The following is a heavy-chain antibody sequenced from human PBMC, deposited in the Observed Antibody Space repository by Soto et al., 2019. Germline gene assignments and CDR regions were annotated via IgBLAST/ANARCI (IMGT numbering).Heavy chain of an antibody. CDR2: IYHSGTT. J-gene: IGHJ4*02. V-gene: IGHV4-61*01. CDR1: GGSVRSGSYY. CDR3: ARDGRLTPKFDS. Sequence: QVQLQESGPGLVKPSETLSLTCTVSGGSVRSGSYYWSWIRQPPGKGLEWIGYIYHSGTTNYNPSLKSRVTISVDTSKNQFSLKLNSVTAADTAVYYCARDGRLTPKFDSWGQGTLVTVSS.